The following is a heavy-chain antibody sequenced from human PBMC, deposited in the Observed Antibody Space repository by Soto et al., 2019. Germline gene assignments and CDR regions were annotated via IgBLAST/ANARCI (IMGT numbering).Heavy chain of an antibody. Sequence: QLQLRESVPGLVRPSETLSLTCTVSGDSITASYSNWAWIRQPPGTVLECIGTFYYSGTTSQNQPLRSLITIAADTSRNQFLLNLRSVTAADSGVYSCAKLGRDAVRRIDLDHRGQGTLVNVSA. CDR3: AKLGRDAVRRIDLDH. D-gene: IGHD3-16*01. J-gene: IGHJ4*02. CDR2: FYYSGTT. V-gene: IGHV4-39*01. CDR1: GDSITASYSN.